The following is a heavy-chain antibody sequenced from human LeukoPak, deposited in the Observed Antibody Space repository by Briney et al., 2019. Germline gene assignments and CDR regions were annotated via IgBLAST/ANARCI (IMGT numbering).Heavy chain of an antibody. CDR1: GFTVSNNF. Sequence: GGSLRLSCAVSGFTVSNNFMNWVRQAPGKGLEWVSVTHSDGTTYFADSVKGRFTISRDNSKNTLYLQMNSLRAEDTAVYYCAKEGSNYYYYMDVWGRGTTVTVSS. V-gene: IGHV3-53*01. CDR2: THSDGTT. J-gene: IGHJ6*03. CDR3: AKEGSNYYYYMDV.